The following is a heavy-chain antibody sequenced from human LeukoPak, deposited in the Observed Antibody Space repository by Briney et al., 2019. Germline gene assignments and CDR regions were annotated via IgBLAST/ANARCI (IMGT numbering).Heavy chain of an antibody. V-gene: IGHV3-53*01. CDR1: GFTVSSNY. CDR3: AREGYCSSTSCYTLGDAFDI. D-gene: IGHD2-2*02. Sequence: GGSLRLSCAASGFTVSSNYMSWVRQPPGKGLERVSVIYSGGSTYYADSVKGRFTISRDNSKNTLYLQMNSLRAEDTAVYYCAREGYCSSTSCYTLGDAFDIWGQGTMVTVSS. J-gene: IGHJ3*02. CDR2: IYSGGST.